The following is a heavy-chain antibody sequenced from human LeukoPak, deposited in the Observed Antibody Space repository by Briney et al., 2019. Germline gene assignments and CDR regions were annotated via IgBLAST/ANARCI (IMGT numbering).Heavy chain of an antibody. Sequence: GGSLRLSCASSGFIFRTYWMTWVRQAPGKGLEWVGNIKQDGSEKNYVDSVEGRFTISRDNAKNSLYLQMNSLRADDTAVYYCARGIVVVDYWGQGTLVTVSS. D-gene: IGHD2-21*01. CDR1: GFIFRTYW. V-gene: IGHV3-7*03. CDR3: ARGIVVVDY. J-gene: IGHJ4*02. CDR2: IKQDGSEK.